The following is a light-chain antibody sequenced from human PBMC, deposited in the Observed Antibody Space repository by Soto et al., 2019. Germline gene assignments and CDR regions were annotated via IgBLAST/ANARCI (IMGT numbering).Light chain of an antibody. CDR2: EVS. V-gene: IGLV2-14*01. CDR1: SSDVGDYNY. CDR3: SSYTSSSTLYV. J-gene: IGLJ1*01. Sequence: QSALTQPASVSGSPGQSITISCTGTSSDVGDYNYVSWYQQHPGKTPKLMISEVSNRPSGVSNRFSGSKSGNTASLTISGLQAEEEDDYYCSSYTSSSTLYVFGPGTKVTVL.